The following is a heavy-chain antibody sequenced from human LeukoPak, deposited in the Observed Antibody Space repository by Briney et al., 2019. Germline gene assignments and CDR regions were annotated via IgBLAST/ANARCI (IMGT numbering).Heavy chain of an antibody. D-gene: IGHD1-1*01. CDR3: ARSLTTLTYEGY. CDR2: INSGSTYT. J-gene: IGHJ4*02. V-gene: IGHV3-21*01. CDR1: GFTFSSYM. Sequence: GGSLRLSCAASGFTFSSYMMSWVRQAPGKGLEWVSSINSGSTYTYYTESVKGRFTVSRDNAKNSLFLQMNSLRAEDTAIYYCARSLTTLTYEGYWGQGTLVTVSS.